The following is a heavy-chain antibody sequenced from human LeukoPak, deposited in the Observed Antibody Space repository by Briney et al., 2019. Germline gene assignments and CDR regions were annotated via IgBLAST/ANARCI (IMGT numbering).Heavy chain of an antibody. J-gene: IGHJ4*02. CDR3: TREVWGSTFPAY. CDR2: THHSGAT. V-gene: IGHV4-38-2*02. CDR1: GYSISSGYF. Sequence: NPSETLSLTCCVSGYSISSGYFWGWIRQPPGKRPEWIATTHHSGATYYNPSLKSRVTLSVDMSKNQVSLKLTSVTAADTAVYYCTREVWGSTFPAYWGQGTLVTVSS. D-gene: IGHD7-27*01.